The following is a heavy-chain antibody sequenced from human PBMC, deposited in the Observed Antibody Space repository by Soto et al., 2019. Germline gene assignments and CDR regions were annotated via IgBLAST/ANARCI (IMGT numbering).Heavy chain of an antibody. CDR1: GLTFSGYG. CDR2: ISGSGSTT. CDR3: VTRSRGLQSSPPRLDS. Sequence: EVQLLESGGGLVQPGGSLRLSCAASGLTFSGYGMSWVRQAPGTGLEWVSAISGSGSTTYYADSVKGRFTISRDDSKNILFVQMTSLRAEDTAVYYCVTRSRGLQSSPPRLDSWGQGTLVTVSS. J-gene: IGHJ4*02. V-gene: IGHV3-23*01. D-gene: IGHD4-4*01.